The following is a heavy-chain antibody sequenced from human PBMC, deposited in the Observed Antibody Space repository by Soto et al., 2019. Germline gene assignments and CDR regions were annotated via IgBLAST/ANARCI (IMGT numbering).Heavy chain of an antibody. CDR2: IWYDGSNR. D-gene: IGHD6-13*01. CDR1: GFIFSSYG. Sequence: QVQLAESGGGVVQPGRSLRLSCAASGFIFSSYGMHWVRQAPGKGLEWVAVIWYDGSNRHYADSVKGRFTISRDNSKNTVYLQMNSLRVDDTAVYYCARDRSKVRDYCDFWGQGALVTVSS. CDR3: ARDRSKVRDYCDF. J-gene: IGHJ4*02. V-gene: IGHV3-33*01.